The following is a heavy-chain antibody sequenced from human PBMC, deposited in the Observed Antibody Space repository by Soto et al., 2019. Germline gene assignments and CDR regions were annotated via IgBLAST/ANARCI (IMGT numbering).Heavy chain of an antibody. CDR1: GYTFTSYG. CDR2: ISAYNGNT. D-gene: IGHD3-10*01. V-gene: IGHV1-18*01. CDR3: ASNYLYYYGSGNTNYYGMDV. Sequence: QVQLVQSGAEVKKPGASVKVSCKASGYTFTSYGFSWVRQAPGQGLEWMGCISAYNGNTNYAQKLQGRVTMTTDTSPSTAYMELRSLRSDDTAVYYCASNYLYYYGSGNTNYYGMDVWGQGTTVTVSS. J-gene: IGHJ6*02.